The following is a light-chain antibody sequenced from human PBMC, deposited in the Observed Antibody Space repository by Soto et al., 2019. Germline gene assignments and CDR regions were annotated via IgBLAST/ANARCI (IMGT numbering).Light chain of an antibody. CDR3: QQFYRWPWT. V-gene: IGKV3-15*01. CDR2: GAS. Sequence: EIVMTQSPAPLSVFPGERATPSLRANQSITSDLAWYQEKPGQAPRLLIYGASTRATGIPARFSGSGSGTEFTLTISSLQSEDSALYYCQQFYRWPWTFGPGTKVDIK. CDR1: QSITSD. J-gene: IGKJ1*01.